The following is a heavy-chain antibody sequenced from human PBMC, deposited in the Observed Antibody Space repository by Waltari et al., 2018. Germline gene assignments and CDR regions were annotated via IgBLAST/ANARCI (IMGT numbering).Heavy chain of an antibody. CDR3: ARHLDCYGGDCPLWD. CDR1: GFTLSHSW. V-gene: IGHV3-74*01. Sequence: EVQLVESGGGLVQPGGSLRLSCAASGFTLSHSWMPGVRQVPGKGVGGCPGIEIEGTRTSYAASVTGRFTISRDSAKNTLYRYMNDLRVEDTAIYYCARHLDCYGGDCPLWDWGQGPWSPSPQ. CDR2: IEIEGTRT. J-gene: IGHJ1*01. D-gene: IGHD2-21*02.